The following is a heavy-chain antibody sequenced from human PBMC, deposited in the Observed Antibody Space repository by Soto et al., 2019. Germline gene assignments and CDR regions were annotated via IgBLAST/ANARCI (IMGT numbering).Heavy chain of an antibody. CDR1: GFSFNNYD. J-gene: IGHJ4*02. V-gene: IGHV3-13*04. D-gene: IGHD2-21*01. CDR2: IGSAGDT. Sequence: EVQLVESGGGLVQPGGSLRLSCAASGFSFNNYDMHWVRQSPGNGLEWVSPIGSAGDTSYPGPVKGRLTISRENAKKSLYLQMNSLRAGDTAVYYCAHDTVVTVLMTLWGRFDYWGQETLVSVSS. CDR3: AHDTVVTVLMTLWGRFDY.